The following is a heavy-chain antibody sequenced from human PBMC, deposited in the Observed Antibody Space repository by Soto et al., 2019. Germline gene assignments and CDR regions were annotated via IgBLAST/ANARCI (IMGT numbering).Heavy chain of an antibody. J-gene: IGHJ6*02. CDR1: GFTFSDYY. Sequence: PGGSLRLSCAASGFTFSDYYMSWIRQAPGKGLEWVSYISSSGSTIYYADSVKGRFTISRDNAKNSLYLQMNSLRAEDTAVYYCARGWVAAAGSYYYYGMDVWGQGTTVTVSS. D-gene: IGHD6-13*01. CDR3: ARGWVAAAGSYYYYGMDV. V-gene: IGHV3-11*01. CDR2: ISSSGSTI.